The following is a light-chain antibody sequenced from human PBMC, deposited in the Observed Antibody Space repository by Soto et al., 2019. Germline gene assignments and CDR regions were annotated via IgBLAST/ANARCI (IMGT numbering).Light chain of an antibody. V-gene: IGKV1-39*01. CDR3: QQSYSTPLIT. CDR2: AAS. CDR1: QSISSY. Sequence: DIQMTQSPSSLSASVGDRVTITCRASQSISSYLNWYQQKPGKAPKLLIYAASSLQSGVPSRFSCSGSGTDFTLTISSLQPEDFATYYCQQSYSTPLITFGQGTRLEI. J-gene: IGKJ5*01.